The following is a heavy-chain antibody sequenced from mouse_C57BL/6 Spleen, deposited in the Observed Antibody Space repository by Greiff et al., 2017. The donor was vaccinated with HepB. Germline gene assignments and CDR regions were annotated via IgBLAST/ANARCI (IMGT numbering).Heavy chain of an antibody. CDR3: ASSYYCGSSPFDY. V-gene: IGHV14-3*01. CDR2: IDPANGNT. J-gene: IGHJ2*01. Sequence: EVQLQQSVAELVRPGASVKLSCTASGFNIKNTYMHWVKQRPEQGLEWIGRIDPANGNTKYAPKFQGKATITADTSSNTAYLQHSSLASEDTAVYYCASSYYCGSSPFDYWGQGTTVTVSS. D-gene: IGHD1-1*01. CDR1: GFNIKNTY.